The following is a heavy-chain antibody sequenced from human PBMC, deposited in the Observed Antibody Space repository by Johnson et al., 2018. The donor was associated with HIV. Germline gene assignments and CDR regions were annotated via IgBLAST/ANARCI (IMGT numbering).Heavy chain of an antibody. J-gene: IGHJ3*02. CDR1: GFTFSQFA. Sequence: QVQLVESGGGVVQPGRSLRLSCAASGFTFSQFAMHWVRQAPGKGLEWVAIISYDGTKKYYADSVRGRFIISRDNSKNTLYLQMNSLRAEDTAVYYCARDPDVTPGAFDIWGQGTMVTVSS. CDR2: ISYDGTKK. CDR3: ARDPDVTPGAFDI. D-gene: IGHD2-15*01. V-gene: IGHV3-30*04.